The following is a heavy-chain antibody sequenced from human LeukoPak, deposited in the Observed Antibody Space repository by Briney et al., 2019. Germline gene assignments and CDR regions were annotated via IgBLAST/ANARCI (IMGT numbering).Heavy chain of an antibody. Sequence: ASVKVSCTASEYTFTTYYMHWVRQAPGQGREWMGIINPSGGSTSYAQKFQGRVTMTRDTSTSTVYMELSSLRSEDTAVYYCARGPPVREQQLDYWGQGTLVTVSS. J-gene: IGHJ4*02. V-gene: IGHV1-46*01. D-gene: IGHD1/OR15-1a*01. CDR1: EYTFTTYY. CDR2: INPSGGST. CDR3: ARGPPVREQQLDY.